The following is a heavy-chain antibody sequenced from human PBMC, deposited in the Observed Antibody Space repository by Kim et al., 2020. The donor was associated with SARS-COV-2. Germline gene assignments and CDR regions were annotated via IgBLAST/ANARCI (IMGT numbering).Heavy chain of an antibody. CDR3: ARGPYYGSGSYPD. CDR2: IWYDGSNK. CDR1: GFTFSSYG. Sequence: WGSLRLSCAASGFTFSSYGMHWVRQAPGKGLEWVAVIWYDGSNKYYADSVKGRFTISRDNSKNTLYLQMNSLRAEDTAVYYCARGPYYGSGSYPDWGQGTLVTVSS. D-gene: IGHD3-10*01. J-gene: IGHJ4*02. V-gene: IGHV3-33*01.